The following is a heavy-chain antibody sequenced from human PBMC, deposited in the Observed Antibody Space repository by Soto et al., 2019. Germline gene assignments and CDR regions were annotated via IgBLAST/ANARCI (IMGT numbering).Heavy chain of an antibody. CDR1: GGTFSSYA. Sequence: QVQLVQSGAEVKKPGSSVKVSCKASGGTFSSYAISWVRQAPGQGLEWMGGIIPIFGTANYAQKFQGRVTITADKSTSTAYMELSSLRSEDTAVYYCAREFQDMADYYYYYGMDVWGQGTTVTVSS. J-gene: IGHJ6*02. D-gene: IGHD6-19*01. V-gene: IGHV1-69*06. CDR3: AREFQDMADYYYYYGMDV. CDR2: IIPIFGTA.